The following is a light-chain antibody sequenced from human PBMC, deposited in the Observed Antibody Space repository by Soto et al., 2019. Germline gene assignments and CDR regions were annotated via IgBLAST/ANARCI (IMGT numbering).Light chain of an antibody. J-gene: IGLJ2*01. V-gene: IGLV1-40*01. CDR2: GDS. CDR1: SSNVGAGYD. Sequence: QSVLTQPPSVSGAPGQRVTISCTGSSSNVGAGYDVHWYQQLPGTAPKLLMYGDSNRPSGVPDRFSGSKSGTSASPAITGLQAEDEADYYCQSYDSSLSGVVFGGGTKLTVL. CDR3: QSYDSSLSGVV.